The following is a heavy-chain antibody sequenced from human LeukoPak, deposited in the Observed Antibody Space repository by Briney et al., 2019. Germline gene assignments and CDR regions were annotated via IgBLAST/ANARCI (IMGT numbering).Heavy chain of an antibody. D-gene: IGHD6-6*01. CDR2: IYPGDSDT. Sequence: GESLKISCKGSGYSFTTYWIVWVRQMPGKGLEWMGIIYPGDSDTRYSPSFQGQVTISADKSISTAYLQWSSLKASDTAMYYSARPPEELVRDSYFALWGRGPLVPVSS. V-gene: IGHV5-51*01. CDR1: GYSFTTYW. CDR3: ARPPEELVRDSYFAL. J-gene: IGHJ2*01.